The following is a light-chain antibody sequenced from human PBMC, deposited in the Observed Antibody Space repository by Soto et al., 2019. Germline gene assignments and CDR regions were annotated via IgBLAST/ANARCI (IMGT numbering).Light chain of an antibody. Sequence: IVMTQSPATLSVSPGERAILSCRASKSVSNNLAWYQQKPGQAPRLLIYGASTRATGIPARFSGSGSGTEFTLSISSLQSEDFAIYYCQQYHNWPPLTFGGGTKVEIK. CDR2: GAS. J-gene: IGKJ4*01. CDR1: KSVSNN. V-gene: IGKV3-15*01. CDR3: QQYHNWPPLT.